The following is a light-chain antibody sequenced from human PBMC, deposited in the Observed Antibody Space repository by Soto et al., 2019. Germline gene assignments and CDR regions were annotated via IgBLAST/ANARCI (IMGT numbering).Light chain of an antibody. J-gene: IGKJ1*01. CDR2: KAS. V-gene: IGKV1-5*03. CDR3: QQYNGT. Sequence: DIQMTQSPSTLSASVGDRVTVTCRASQSIGNWLAWYQQKPGKAPNLLIYKASTLERGAPSRFSGSGSGTEFIFTISSLQPDDSATYYCQQYNGTFGQGTKVEI. CDR1: QSIGNW.